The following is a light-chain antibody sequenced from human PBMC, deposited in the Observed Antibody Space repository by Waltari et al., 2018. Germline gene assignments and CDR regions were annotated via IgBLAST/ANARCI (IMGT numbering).Light chain of an antibody. V-gene: IGLV1-47*01. CDR1: SSDIGSND. Sequence: QSMLTQPPSASGTPGQRVTIPCSGSSSDIGSNDLYWYTHLPGTAPKLLIFRNAQRPSGVPDRFSGSKSGTSASLAISGLQSDDAAYYHCAAWDDSVTGPVFGGGTKLTVL. CDR2: RNA. CDR3: AAWDDSVTGPV. J-gene: IGLJ3*02.